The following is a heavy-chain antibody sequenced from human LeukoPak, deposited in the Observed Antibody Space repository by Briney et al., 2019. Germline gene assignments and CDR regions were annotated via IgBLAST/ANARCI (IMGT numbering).Heavy chain of an antibody. V-gene: IGHV4-30-2*01. CDR2: IYHSGSP. Sequence: SETLSLTCAVSGGSISSGGYSWSWIRQPPAKGLERIGYIYHSGSPYYNRALKSRVTISVDRSKTQFSLKLSSVTAADTAVYYCARERITMVRGVTDNWFDPWGQGTLVTVSS. J-gene: IGHJ5*02. CDR3: ARERITMVRGVTDNWFDP. CDR1: GGSISSGGYS. D-gene: IGHD3-10*01.